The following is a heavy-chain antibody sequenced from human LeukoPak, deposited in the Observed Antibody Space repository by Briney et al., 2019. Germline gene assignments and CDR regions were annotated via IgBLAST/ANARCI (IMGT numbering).Heavy chain of an antibody. D-gene: IGHD3-3*01. V-gene: IGHV1-18*04. CDR2: ISAYNGNT. CDR1: GYTLTGYY. CDR3: AGSYYDFWSGYQAPVD. Sequence: GASVKVSCKASGYTLTGYYMHWVRQAPGQGLEWMGWISAYNGNTNYAQKLQGRVTMTTDTSTSTAYMELRSLRSDDTAVYYCAGSYYDFWSGYQAPVDWGQGTLVTVSS. J-gene: IGHJ4*02.